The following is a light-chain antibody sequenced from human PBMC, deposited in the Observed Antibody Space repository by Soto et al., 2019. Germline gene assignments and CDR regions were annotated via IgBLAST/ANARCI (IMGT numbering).Light chain of an antibody. CDR3: QQYGSLPGT. Sequence: EIVLTQSPGTLSLSPGERVTLSCRASQSISSNYLAWYQQKPGQAPRLLVYGASSRATDIPDRFSGSGSGTDFTLTISRLEPEDVAVYFCQQYGSLPGTFGQGTKVEI. V-gene: IGKV3-20*01. CDR2: GAS. J-gene: IGKJ1*01. CDR1: QSISSNY.